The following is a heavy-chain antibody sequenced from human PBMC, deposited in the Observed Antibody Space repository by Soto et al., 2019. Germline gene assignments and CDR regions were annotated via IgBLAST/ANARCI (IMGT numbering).Heavy chain of an antibody. CDR2: ISDSGGST. J-gene: IGHJ4*02. V-gene: IGHV3-23*01. D-gene: IGHD3-10*01. CDR3: AKLGRMVRGEEESPRMYDY. Sequence: EVQLLESGGGLVQPGGSLRLSCAASGFTFRSYAMSWVRQAPGKGLEWVSAISDSGGSTYYADSVKGRFTISRDNSKNTLYLQMNSLRAEDTAVYDCAKLGRMVRGEEESPRMYDYWGQGTLVTVSS. CDR1: GFTFRSYA.